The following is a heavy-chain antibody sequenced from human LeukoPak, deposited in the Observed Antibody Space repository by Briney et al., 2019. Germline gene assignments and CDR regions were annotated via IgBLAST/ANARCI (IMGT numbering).Heavy chain of an antibody. J-gene: IGHJ4*02. CDR3: AKDTVTLVSYFDY. D-gene: IGHD4-17*01. CDR1: GFTFSSYA. Sequence: GGSLRLSCAASGFTFSSYAMTWVRQAPGKGLEWVSVISGSGGSTYYADSVKGRFTISRDNSKNTLYLQMNSLRAEDTAVYYCAKDTVTLVSYFDYWGQGTLVTVSS. CDR2: ISGSGGST. V-gene: IGHV3-23*01.